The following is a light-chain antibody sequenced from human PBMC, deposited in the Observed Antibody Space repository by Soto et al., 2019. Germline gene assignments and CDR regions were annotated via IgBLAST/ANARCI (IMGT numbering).Light chain of an antibody. Sequence: DIQMTQSPSSLSASVGDRVTITCRASQSISSYLNWYQQKPGKAPKLLIYAASNLQSGVPSRFSGSGSGTDLTLTISSLQPEDFATYYCQQSYSPFGQGTKVEIK. CDR1: QSISSY. CDR2: AAS. CDR3: QQSYSP. J-gene: IGKJ1*01. V-gene: IGKV1-39*01.